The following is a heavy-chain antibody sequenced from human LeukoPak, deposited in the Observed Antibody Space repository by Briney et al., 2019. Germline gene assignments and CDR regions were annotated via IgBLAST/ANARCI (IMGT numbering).Heavy chain of an antibody. CDR1: GYTFTTYA. V-gene: IGHV1-69*04. CDR3: ASQRGRGVMTLFGY. Sequence: SVKVSCKASGYTFTTYAMNWVRQAPGQGLEWMGRIIPILGIANYAQKFQGRVTITADKSTSTAYMELSSLRSEDTAVYYCASQRGRGVMTLFGYWGQGTLVTVSS. D-gene: IGHD3-10*01. CDR2: IIPILGIA. J-gene: IGHJ4*02.